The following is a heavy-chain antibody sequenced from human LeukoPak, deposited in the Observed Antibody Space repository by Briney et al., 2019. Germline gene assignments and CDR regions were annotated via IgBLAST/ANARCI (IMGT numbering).Heavy chain of an antibody. J-gene: IGHJ4*02. D-gene: IGHD5-12*01. CDR2: VNPNSGGT. CDR1: GYTFTGYY. V-gene: IGHV1-2*02. CDR3: ATAVYSGYDLDFDY. Sequence: ASVKVSCKASGYTFTGYYMHWVRQAPGQGLEWIGWVNPNSGGTNYAQNFQGRVTMTRDTSISTAYMELSRLRSDDTAVYYCATAVYSGYDLDFDYWGQGTLVNVSS.